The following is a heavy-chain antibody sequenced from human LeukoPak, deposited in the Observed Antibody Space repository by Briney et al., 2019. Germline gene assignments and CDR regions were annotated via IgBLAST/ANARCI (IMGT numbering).Heavy chain of an antibody. Sequence: SETLSLTCAVYGGSFSGYYWSWIRQPPGKGLEWIGEINHSGSTNYNPSLKSRVTISVDTSKNQFSLKLSSVTAADTAVYYCARRYYDILTGLDAFDIWGQGTMVTVSS. CDR3: ARRYYDILTGLDAFDI. D-gene: IGHD3-9*01. CDR1: GGSFSGYY. CDR2: INHSGST. V-gene: IGHV4-34*01. J-gene: IGHJ3*02.